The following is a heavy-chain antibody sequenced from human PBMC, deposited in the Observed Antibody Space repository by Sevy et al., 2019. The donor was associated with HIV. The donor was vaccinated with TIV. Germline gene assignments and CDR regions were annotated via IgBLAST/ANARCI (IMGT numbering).Heavy chain of an antibody. CDR2: IYYSGST. D-gene: IGHD5-12*01. CDR3: ARVRGGYSGFGGFDY. CDR1: GGSVSSGSYY. Sequence: TESLSLTCTVSGGSVSSGSYYWSWIRQPPGKGVEWIGYIYYSGSTNQNPSLKRRVTISVDTSKNQFSLKLNSVTAAEPAVYYCARVRGGYSGFGGFDYWGQGTLVFVSS. J-gene: IGHJ4*02. V-gene: IGHV4-61*01.